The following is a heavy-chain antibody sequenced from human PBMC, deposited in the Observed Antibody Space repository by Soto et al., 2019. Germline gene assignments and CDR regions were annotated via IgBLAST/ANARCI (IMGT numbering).Heavy chain of an antibody. CDR3: ARARGRYLYFDY. Sequence: SETLSLTCAVSGGSISSSNWWSWVRQPPGKGLEWIGEIYHSGSTNYDPSLKSRVTISVDKSKNQFSLKLSSVTAADTAVYYCARARGRYLYFDYWGQGTLVTVSS. V-gene: IGHV4-4*02. CDR2: IYHSGST. J-gene: IGHJ4*02. D-gene: IGHD1-26*01. CDR1: GGSISSSNW.